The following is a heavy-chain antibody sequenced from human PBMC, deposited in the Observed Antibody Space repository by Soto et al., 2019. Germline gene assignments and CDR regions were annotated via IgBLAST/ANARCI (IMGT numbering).Heavy chain of an antibody. CDR3: AHVVITFGGVVADDAFDV. Sequence: SGPTLVNPTETLTLTCTFSGFSLTTRGVGVGWIRQPPGKALEWLAVIYWDDDERYSPSLKTRLILTKDTSKNQVVLTMTNMDSVDTATYFCAHVVITFGGVVADDAFDVWGQGTMVTV. CDR2: IYWDDDE. J-gene: IGHJ3*01. V-gene: IGHV2-5*02. CDR1: GFSLTTRGVG. D-gene: IGHD3-16*02.